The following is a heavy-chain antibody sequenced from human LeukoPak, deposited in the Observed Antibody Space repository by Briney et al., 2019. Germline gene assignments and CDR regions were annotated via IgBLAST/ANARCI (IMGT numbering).Heavy chain of an antibody. V-gene: IGHV4-30-4*01. J-gene: IGHJ2*01. CDR3: ARVSLGTYWYFDL. D-gene: IGHD7-27*01. CDR1: GGSISSGDYY. Sequence: SETLSLTCTVSGGSISSGDYYWSWIRQPPGKGLEWIGYIYYSGSTYYNPSLKSRVTISVDTSKNQFSLKLSSVTAAGTAVYYCARVSLGTYWYFDLWGRGTLVTVSS. CDR2: IYYSGST.